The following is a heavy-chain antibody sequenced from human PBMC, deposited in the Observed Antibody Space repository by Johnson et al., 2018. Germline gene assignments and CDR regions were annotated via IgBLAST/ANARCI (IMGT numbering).Heavy chain of an antibody. D-gene: IGHD6-19*01. Sequence: QVQLVESGGGVVQPGTSLRLSCGVSGVTLSTSIMHWVRQAPGKGLEWVALISHNEIDKQYGDSAKDRFTISRDISKNTVYLQMNSLRVEDTAVYYCAREAYSSGRAGMFHIWGQGTMVTVSS. CDR2: ISHNEIDK. J-gene: IGHJ3*02. V-gene: IGHV3-30-3*01. CDR1: GVTLSTSI. CDR3: AREAYSSGRAGMFHI.